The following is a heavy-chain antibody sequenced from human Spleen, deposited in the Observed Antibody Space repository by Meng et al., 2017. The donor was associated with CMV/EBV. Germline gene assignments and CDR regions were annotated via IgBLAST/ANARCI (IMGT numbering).Heavy chain of an antibody. CDR1: GGSISSSDYY. CDR2: IYYSGTT. V-gene: IGHV4-39*07. J-gene: IGHJ4*02. Sequence: GSLRLSCTVSGGSISSSDYYWGWVCQPPGKGLEWIGTIYYSGTTYYNPSLKSRVTISVDTSKNQFSLKLSSVTAADRAVYYCARVMGVGTAYFDYWGQGTLVTVSS. D-gene: IGHD4-23*01. CDR3: ARVMGVGTAYFDY.